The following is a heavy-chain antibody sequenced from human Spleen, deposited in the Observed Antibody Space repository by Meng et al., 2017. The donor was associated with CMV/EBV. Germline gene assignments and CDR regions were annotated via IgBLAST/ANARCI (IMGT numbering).Heavy chain of an antibody. D-gene: IGHD2-21*02. J-gene: IGHJ4*02. V-gene: IGHV4-4*02. CDR2: IYHSCST. Sequence: SCHVCGWVRQVPGTGLELMWEIYHSCSTNYNPYPKSRVTISADKCNNQFSPMLGHVTGAETAVYYCASSERRRILKYCGSDCSTTDYWGQGTLVTVSS. CDR1: SCHV. CDR3: ASSERRRILKYCGSDCSTTDY.